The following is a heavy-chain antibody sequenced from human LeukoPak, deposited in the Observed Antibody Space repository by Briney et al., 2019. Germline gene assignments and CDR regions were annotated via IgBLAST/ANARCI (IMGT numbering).Heavy chain of an antibody. CDR3: ARAERDSGSWYRRTIGFDP. D-gene: IGHD6-13*01. V-gene: IGHV1-18*01. CDR1: GYTFTSYG. Sequence: ASVKVSCKASGYTFTSYGISWVRQAPGQGLEWMGWISAYNGNTNYAQKLQGRVTMTTDTSTSTAYMELRSLRSDDTAVYYCARAERDSGSWYRRTIGFDPWGQGTLVTVSS. CDR2: ISAYNGNT. J-gene: IGHJ5*02.